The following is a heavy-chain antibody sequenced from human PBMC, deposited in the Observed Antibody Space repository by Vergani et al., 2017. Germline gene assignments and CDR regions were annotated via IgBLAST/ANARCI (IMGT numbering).Heavy chain of an antibody. V-gene: IGHV3-30*07. Sequence: QVQLVESGGGVVQPGRSLRLSCAASGFTFSSYAMHWVRQAPGKGLEWVAVISYDGSNKYYADSVKGRFTISRDNSKNTLYLQMNSLRAEDTAVYYCARADSSGWYDFEFDYWGQGTLVTVSS. CDR1: GFTFSSYA. D-gene: IGHD6-19*01. CDR3: ARADSSGWYDFEFDY. J-gene: IGHJ4*02. CDR2: ISYDGSNK.